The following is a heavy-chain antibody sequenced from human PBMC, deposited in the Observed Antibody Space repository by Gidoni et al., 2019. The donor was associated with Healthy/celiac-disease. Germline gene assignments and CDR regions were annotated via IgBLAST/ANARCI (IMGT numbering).Heavy chain of an antibody. J-gene: IGHJ6*03. V-gene: IGHV4-39*01. CDR2: IYYSGST. CDR1: GGSISSSSYY. Sequence: QLQLQESGPGLVKPSETLSLTCTVSGGSISSSSYYWGWIRQPPGKGLEWIGSIYYSGSTYYSPSLKSRVTISVDTSKNQFSLKLSSVTAADTAVYYCARHAFTRVAPYYMDVWGKGTTVTVSS. CDR3: ARHAFTRVAPYYMDV. D-gene: IGHD3-3*01.